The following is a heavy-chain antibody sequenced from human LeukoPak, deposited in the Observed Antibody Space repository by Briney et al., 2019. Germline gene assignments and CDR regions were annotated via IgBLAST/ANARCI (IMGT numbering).Heavy chain of an antibody. CDR3: ARVWGYYYDSSGYSDFDY. J-gene: IGHJ4*02. V-gene: IGHV3-53*01. D-gene: IGHD3-22*01. CDR2: IYSDGRT. Sequence: PGGSLRLSCAASGFTVSSSYMSWVRQAPGKGLEWVSVIYSDGRTYYADSVKGRFTLSRDNSKNMLYLQMNSLRAEDTAVYYCARVWGYYYDSSGYSDFDYWGQGTLVTVSS. CDR1: GFTVSSSY.